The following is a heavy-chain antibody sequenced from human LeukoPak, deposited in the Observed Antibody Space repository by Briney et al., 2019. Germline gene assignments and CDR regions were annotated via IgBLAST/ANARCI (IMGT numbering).Heavy chain of an antibody. J-gene: IGHJ4*02. Sequence: SQTLSLTCAISGDSVSSNSAAWNWIRQSPSRGLEWPGRTYYRSKWYYDYAVAVKSRISINPDTSKNQFSLQLSSVTPGDTAVYYCARDPVGGSTIFDYWGQGTLVTVSS. CDR2: TYYRSKWYY. V-gene: IGHV6-1*01. CDR3: ARDPVGGSTIFDY. D-gene: IGHD1-26*01. CDR1: GDSVSSNSAA.